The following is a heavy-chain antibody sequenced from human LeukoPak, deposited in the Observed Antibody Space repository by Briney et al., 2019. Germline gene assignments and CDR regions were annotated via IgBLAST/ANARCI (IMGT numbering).Heavy chain of an antibody. Sequence: PGGSLRLSCVASGSTFRSYSMTWVRQAPGEGLEWVSSISSSSADIFHGDSMKGRFTISRDNAKNSLYLQMNSLRAEDTAVYYCAKDPKMTTVTTFDYWGQGTLVTVSS. D-gene: IGHD4-11*01. CDR3: AKDPKMTTVTTFDY. CDR1: GSTFRSYS. CDR2: ISSSSADI. V-gene: IGHV3-21*04. J-gene: IGHJ4*02.